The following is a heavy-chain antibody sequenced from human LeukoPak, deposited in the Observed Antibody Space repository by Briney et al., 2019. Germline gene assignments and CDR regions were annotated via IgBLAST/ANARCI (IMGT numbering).Heavy chain of an antibody. J-gene: IGHJ4*02. Sequence: SGGSLRLSCAASGFTFSSYAMSWVRQAPGKGLEWVSDISGGGGSKYYADSVKGRVTISRENTKNTLYLQMNSLRAEDTAVYYCAKDVVVVPAAMAEWGYFDYWGQGTLVTVSS. D-gene: IGHD2-2*01. CDR3: AKDVVVVPAAMAEWGYFDY. CDR2: ISGGGGSK. CDR1: GFTFSSYA. V-gene: IGHV3-23*01.